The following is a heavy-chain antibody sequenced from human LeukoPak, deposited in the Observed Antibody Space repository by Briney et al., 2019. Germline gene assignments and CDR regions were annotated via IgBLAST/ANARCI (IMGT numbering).Heavy chain of an antibody. D-gene: IGHD4-17*01. J-gene: IGHJ3*01. CDR1: GFTFSTSA. CDR2: IIVGSGAT. V-gene: IGHV1-58*01. CDR3: AAELYGVYTDCCTFHL. Sequence: ASVKVSCKTPGFTFSTSAVQWVRQARGQPLEWIGWIIVGSGATNYAQSLQGRFTITRDMSTNTAYMELSSLGSEDSAVYYCAAELYGVYTDCCTFHLWGQGTLVTVSS.